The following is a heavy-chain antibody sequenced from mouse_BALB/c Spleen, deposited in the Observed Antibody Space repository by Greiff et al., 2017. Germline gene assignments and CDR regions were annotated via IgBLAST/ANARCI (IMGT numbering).Heavy chain of an antibody. CDR1: GFSLTGYG. CDR2: IWGDGST. V-gene: IGHV2-6-7*01. D-gene: IGHD1-1*01. Sequence: VQVVESGPGLVAPSQSLSITCTVSGFSLTGYGVNWVRQPPGKGLEWLGMIWGDGSTDYNSALKSRLSISKDNSKSQVFLKMNSLQTDDTARYYCARDYYGSPSWFAYWGQGTLVTVSA. J-gene: IGHJ3*01. CDR3: ARDYYGSPSWFAY.